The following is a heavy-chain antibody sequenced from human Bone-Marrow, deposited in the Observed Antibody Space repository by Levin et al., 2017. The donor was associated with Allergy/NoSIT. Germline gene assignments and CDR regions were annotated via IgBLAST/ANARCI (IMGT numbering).Heavy chain of an antibody. CDR2: MTSGGTT. V-gene: IGHV3-23*01. Sequence: GGSLRLSCAASGFTFNNYAMSWVRQAPGKGLEWVSSMTSGGTTYYADSVKGRFIISRDNSKNSLYLQMNNLRAEDTALYYCAKGEDDIRDVVYFLSWGQGSLVTVSS. J-gene: IGHJ4*02. D-gene: IGHD3-16*01. CDR1: GFTFNNYA. CDR3: AKGEDDIRDVVYFLS.